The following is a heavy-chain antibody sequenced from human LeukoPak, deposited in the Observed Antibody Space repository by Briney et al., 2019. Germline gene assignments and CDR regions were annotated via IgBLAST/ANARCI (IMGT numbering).Heavy chain of an antibody. V-gene: IGHV3-33*01. J-gene: IGHJ4*02. Sequence: PGGSPRLSCVASGFTFRNFGMHWIRQAPGKGPEWVATIWYDGSKKYYADSVKGRFTISRDNSKNALFLQMNSMRAEDTAVYYCARGTFGVDYWGQGTLVIVSS. CDR3: ARGTFGVDY. CDR2: IWYDGSKK. CDR1: GFTFRNFG. D-gene: IGHD3-10*01.